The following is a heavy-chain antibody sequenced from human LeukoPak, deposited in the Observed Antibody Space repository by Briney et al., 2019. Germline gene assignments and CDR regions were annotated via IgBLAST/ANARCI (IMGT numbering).Heavy chain of an antibody. CDR2: IRYDGSNK. V-gene: IGHV3-30*02. CDR1: GFTFSSYG. Sequence: GGSLRLSCAASGFTFSSYGMYWVRQAPGKGLEWVAFIRYDGSNKYYADSVKGRFTISRDNSKNTLYLQMKSLRAEDTAVYYCATLKGSWRDYWGQGTLVTVSS. J-gene: IGHJ4*02. D-gene: IGHD6-6*01. CDR3: ATLKGSWRDY.